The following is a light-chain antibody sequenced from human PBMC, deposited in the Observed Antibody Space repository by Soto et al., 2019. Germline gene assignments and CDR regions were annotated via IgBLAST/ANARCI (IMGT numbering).Light chain of an antibody. CDR2: QAS. J-gene: IGKJ1*01. CDR3: QQYKSYPEI. CDR1: QSIGSW. Sequence: DIQMTQSPSTLSASVGDRVTITCRASQSIGSWLAWYQQKPGKAPNLLIYQASGLQSGVPSRFSGSGSGTEFTLTISSLQPDDFATYYCQQYKSYPEIFGQGTKVEIK. V-gene: IGKV1-5*03.